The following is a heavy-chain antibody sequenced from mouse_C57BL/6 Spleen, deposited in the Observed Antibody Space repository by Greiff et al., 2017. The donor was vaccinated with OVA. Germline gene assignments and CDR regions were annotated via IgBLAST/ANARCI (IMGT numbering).Heavy chain of an antibody. CDR3: ARNDYFYYAMDY. Sequence: EVKLMESGGGLVKPGGSLKLSCAASGFTFSDYGMHWVRQAPEKGLEWVAYISSGSSTIYYADTVKGRFTISRDNAKNTLFLQMTSLRSEDTAMYYCARNDYFYYAMDYWGQGTSVTVSS. J-gene: IGHJ4*01. D-gene: IGHD2-4*01. V-gene: IGHV5-17*01. CDR2: ISSGSSTI. CDR1: GFTFSDYG.